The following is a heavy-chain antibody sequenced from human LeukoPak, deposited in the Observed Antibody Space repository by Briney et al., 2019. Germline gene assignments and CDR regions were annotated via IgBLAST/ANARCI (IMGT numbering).Heavy chain of an antibody. J-gene: IGHJ3*02. CDR1: GFTFSTHS. CDR3: ARTDDIYSGSYQGPVGAFDI. Sequence: GGSLRLSCAASGFTFSTHSMNWVRQAPGKGLEWVSSLSSGNSYIKYADSVKGRFTISRDNAKNSLYLQMNSLRAEDTAVYYCARTDDIYSGSYQGPVGAFDIWGQGTMVTVSS. CDR2: LSSGNSYI. V-gene: IGHV3-21*01. D-gene: IGHD1-26*01.